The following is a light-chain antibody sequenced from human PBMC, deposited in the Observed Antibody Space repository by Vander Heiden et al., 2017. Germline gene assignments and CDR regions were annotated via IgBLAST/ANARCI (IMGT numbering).Light chain of an antibody. Sequence: DIVLTQSPDSLAVSLCGRATINCKSRQSVLYSAKNKNYLAWYQQTPGQPPNLLIYWASTRESGVPDRFSGSGSGTDFTLTISSLQAEDVAVYYCQQYYSTPFTFGPGTKVDIK. V-gene: IGKV4-1*01. CDR1: QSVLYSAKNKNY. CDR3: QQYYSTPFT. CDR2: WAS. J-gene: IGKJ3*01.